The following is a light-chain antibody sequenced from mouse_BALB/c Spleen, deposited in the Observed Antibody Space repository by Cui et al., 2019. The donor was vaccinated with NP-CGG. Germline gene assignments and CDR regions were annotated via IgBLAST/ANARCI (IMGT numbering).Light chain of an antibody. J-gene: IGLJ1*01. CDR1: TGAVTTSNY. Sequence: QAAVTQESALTTSAGDTVTLACRSSTGAVTTSNYANWVQEKPDHLFTGLIGGTNNRAPGVPARFSGSLIGDKAALTITGAQTEDEAIYFCALWYSNHWVFGGGTKLTVL. CDR3: ALWYSNHWV. V-gene: IGLV1*01. CDR2: GTN.